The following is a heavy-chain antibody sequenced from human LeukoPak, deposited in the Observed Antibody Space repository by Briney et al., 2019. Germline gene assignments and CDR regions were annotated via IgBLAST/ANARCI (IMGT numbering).Heavy chain of an antibody. D-gene: IGHD6-6*01. CDR1: GYTFTSYG. Sequence: ASVKVSCKASGYTFTSYGISWVRQAPGQGLEWMGWISAYNGNTNYAQKLQGRVTMTTDTSTSTAYMELRSLRSDDTAVYYCASTELDYYYYYGMDVWGQGTTVTVSS. V-gene: IGHV1-18*01. J-gene: IGHJ6*02. CDR2: ISAYNGNT. CDR3: ASTELDYYYYYGMDV.